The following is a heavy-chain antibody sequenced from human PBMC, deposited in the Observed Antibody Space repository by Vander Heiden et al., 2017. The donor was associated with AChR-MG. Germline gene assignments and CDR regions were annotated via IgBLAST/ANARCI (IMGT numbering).Heavy chain of an antibody. D-gene: IGHD5-12*01. CDR3: ARVFGYSGYAKYYFDY. CDR2: IYHGGSA. CDR1: GDSITSGSYY. J-gene: IGHJ4*02. V-gene: IGHV4-31*03. Sequence: QVHLQESGPGLVKPSQTLSLTCTVSGDSITSGSYYWSWIRQHPGKGLEWIGYIYHGGSADHNPSLKSRLTMSVDRSKNQFSLSLTSVTAADTAVYYCARVFGYSGYAKYYFDYWGQGTLVTVSS.